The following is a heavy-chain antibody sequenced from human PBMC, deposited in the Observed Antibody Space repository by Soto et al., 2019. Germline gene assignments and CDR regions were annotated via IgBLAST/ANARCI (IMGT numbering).Heavy chain of an antibody. V-gene: IGHV1-69*18. CDR1: GDTFSSYA. Sequence: QVQLVPSGAEVKKPGSSVKVSCKASGDTFSSYAISWVRQAPGKGLEWMGKISPTFGRTNYAQKFQGRLWISADDSTSTAYMERTRLESEDTAVYYCGRDPLSSFAMDVWGQGTTVTVSS. CDR2: ISPTFGRT. CDR3: GRDPLSSFAMDV. D-gene: IGHD3-10*02. J-gene: IGHJ6*02.